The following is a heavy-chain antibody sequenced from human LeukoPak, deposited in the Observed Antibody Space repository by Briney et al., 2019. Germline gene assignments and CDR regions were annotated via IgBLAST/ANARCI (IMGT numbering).Heavy chain of an antibody. CDR2: IYHSMRT. CDR3: VRHDYAGDYYYYMDV. V-gene: IGHV4-38-2*01. CDR1: GYSISSAYY. Sequence: PSETLSLTCALSGYSISSAYYWGWIRQPPGKGLEWIGSIYHSMRTYYNPSLKSRVTISVDTSKNQFSPKLSSVTAADTAVYYCVRHDYAGDYYYYMDVWGKGTTVTVSS. J-gene: IGHJ6*03. D-gene: IGHD4-17*01.